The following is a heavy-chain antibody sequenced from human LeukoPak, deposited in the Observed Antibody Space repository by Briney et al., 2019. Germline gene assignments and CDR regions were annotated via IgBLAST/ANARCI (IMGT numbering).Heavy chain of an antibody. V-gene: IGHV1-2*02. CDR3: ARGYKDYDFWSGYAGHYFDY. J-gene: IGHJ4*02. CDR2: INPNSGGT. Sequence: EASVKVSCKASGYTFTGYYMHWVRQAPGQGLEWMGWINPNSGGTNYAQKFQGRVTMTRDTSISTAYMELSRLRSDDTAVYYCARGYKDYDFWSGYAGHYFDYWGQGTLVTVSS. CDR1: GYTFTGYY. D-gene: IGHD3-3*01.